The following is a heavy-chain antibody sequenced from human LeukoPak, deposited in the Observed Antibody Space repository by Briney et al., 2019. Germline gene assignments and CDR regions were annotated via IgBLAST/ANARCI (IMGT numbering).Heavy chain of an antibody. CDR3: ARGTLRFDP. V-gene: IGHV4-59*01. CDR2: IYYSGST. CDR1: GGPFSGYY. Sequence: SETLSLTCAVYGGPFSGYYWSWIRQPPGKGLEWIGYIYYSGSTNYNPSLKSRVTISVDTSKNQFSLKLSSVTAADTAVYYCARGTLRFDPWGQGTLVTVSS. J-gene: IGHJ5*02.